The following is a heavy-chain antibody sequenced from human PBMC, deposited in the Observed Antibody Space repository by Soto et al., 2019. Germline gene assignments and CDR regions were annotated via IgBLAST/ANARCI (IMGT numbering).Heavy chain of an antibody. D-gene: IGHD1-26*01. V-gene: IGHV1-69*06. J-gene: IGHJ6*02. CDR2: IIPIFGTA. CDR1: GGTFSTYP. Sequence: GASVKVSCTVSGGTFSTYPINWVRQAPGQGLEWMGGIIPIFGTANYAQKFQGRVTITADKSTSTAYRELSSLRSEDTAVYYCARGDVGSYRNYYYYGMDVWGQGTTVTVSS. CDR3: ARGDVGSYRNYYYYGMDV.